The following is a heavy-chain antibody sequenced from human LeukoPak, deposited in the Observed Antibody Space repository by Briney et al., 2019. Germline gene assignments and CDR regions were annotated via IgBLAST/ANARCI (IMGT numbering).Heavy chain of an antibody. D-gene: IGHD5-18*01. CDR2: ISSSGRTI. CDR3: ARYTYGLTYFDY. V-gene: IGHV3-48*03. CDR1: GFTFTSYE. J-gene: IGHJ4*02. Sequence: PGGSLRLSCAASGFTFTSYEMNWVRQAPGKGLEWVSYISSSGRTIYYADSVKGRFTISRDNAQNSLSLQMNSLRAEGTAVYYCARYTYGLTYFDYWGQGTLVTVSS.